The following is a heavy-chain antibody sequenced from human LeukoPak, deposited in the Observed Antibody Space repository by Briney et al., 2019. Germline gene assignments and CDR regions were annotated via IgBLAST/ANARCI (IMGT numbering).Heavy chain of an antibody. V-gene: IGHV3-30*04. CDR2: ISYDGRNK. J-gene: IGHJ6*02. CDR3: ARDLIVVVPAAIATGRGYYYYGMDV. Sequence: PAGSLRLSCAASGLTFSSYAMHWVRQAPGKGLEWVAVISYDGRNKYYADSVKGRFTISRVNSKHTLYLQMNSLRAEDTAVYCIARDLIVVVPAAIATGRGYYYYGMDVWGQGTTVTVSS. CDR1: GLTFSSYA. D-gene: IGHD2-2*02.